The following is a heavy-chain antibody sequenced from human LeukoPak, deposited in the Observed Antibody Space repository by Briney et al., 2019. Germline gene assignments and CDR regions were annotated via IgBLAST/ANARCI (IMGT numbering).Heavy chain of an antibody. Sequence: TGGSLRLSCAASGFTFSSYAMSWVRQAPGKGLEWVSAISGSGGSTYYADSVKGRFTISRDNSKNTLYLQMNSLRTEDTAVYYCAKDDARQSSWYSDYFDYWGQGTLVTVSS. CDR1: GFTFSSYA. J-gene: IGHJ4*02. D-gene: IGHD6-13*01. V-gene: IGHV3-23*01. CDR2: ISGSGGST. CDR3: AKDDARQSSWYSDYFDY.